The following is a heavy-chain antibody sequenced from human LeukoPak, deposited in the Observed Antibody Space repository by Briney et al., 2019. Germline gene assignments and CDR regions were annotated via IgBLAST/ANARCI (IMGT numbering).Heavy chain of an antibody. D-gene: IGHD2-15*01. Sequence: GGSLRLSCAASGFTFSSYEMNWVRQAPGKGLEWVANIKQDGGEKYYVDSVKGRFTISRDNAKNSLYLQMNSLRAEDTAVYYCASLALYCSGGSCYMGAFDIWGQGTMVTVSS. CDR1: GFTFSSYE. CDR2: IKQDGGEK. V-gene: IGHV3-7*01. J-gene: IGHJ3*02. CDR3: ASLALYCSGGSCYMGAFDI.